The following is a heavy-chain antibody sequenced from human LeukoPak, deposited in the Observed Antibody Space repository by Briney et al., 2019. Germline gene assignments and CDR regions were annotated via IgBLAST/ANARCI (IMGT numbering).Heavy chain of an antibody. CDR3: ARERYNWNYAFDY. CDR1: GFTVSSNY. V-gene: IGHV3-21*01. Sequence: GGSLRLSCAASGFTVSSNYMSWVRQAPGKGLEWVSSISSSSGYIYYADSVKGRFTISRDNAKNSLYLHLNSLRAEDTAVYYCARERYNWNYAFDYWGQGTLVTVSS. J-gene: IGHJ4*02. D-gene: IGHD1-7*01. CDR2: ISSSSGYI.